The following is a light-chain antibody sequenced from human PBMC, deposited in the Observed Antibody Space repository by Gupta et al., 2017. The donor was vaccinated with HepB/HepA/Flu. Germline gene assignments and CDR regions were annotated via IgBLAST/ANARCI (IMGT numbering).Light chain of an antibody. CDR3: RQDVRAPHT. CDR2: DTT. V-gene: IGKV3-20*01. CDR1: QSIRSNS. J-gene: IGKJ2*01. Sequence: EIVLTQSPGALSVSPGEGATLSCRASQSIRSNSLAWYQQKPGQAPRVLIYDTTTRATGIPDRFSGSGSGTDFALTISRLEPEDSAVYYCRQDVRAPHTFGRGTTLDIK.